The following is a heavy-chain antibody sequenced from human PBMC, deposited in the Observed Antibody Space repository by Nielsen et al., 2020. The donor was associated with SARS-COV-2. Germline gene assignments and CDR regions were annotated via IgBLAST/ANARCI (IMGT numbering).Heavy chain of an antibody. CDR3: AKLGATAMVPYYGMDV. Sequence: GESLKISCAASGFTFSSYAMHWVRQAPGKGLEWVAVISYDGSNKYYADSVKGRFTISRDNSKNTLYLQMNSLRAEDTAVYYCAKLGATAMVPYYGMDVWGQGTTVTVSS. V-gene: IGHV3-30-3*02. D-gene: IGHD5-18*01. CDR2: ISYDGSNK. J-gene: IGHJ6*02. CDR1: GFTFSSYA.